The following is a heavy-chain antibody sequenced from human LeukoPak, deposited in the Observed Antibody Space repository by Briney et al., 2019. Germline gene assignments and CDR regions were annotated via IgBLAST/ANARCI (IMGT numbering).Heavy chain of an antibody. CDR1: GGSISSYY. V-gene: IGHV4-59*06. CDR2: IYYSGST. CDR3: ARENSGEGVDY. D-gene: IGHD4-17*01. J-gene: IGHJ4*02. Sequence: SETLSLTCTVSGGSISSYYWSWIRQHPGKGLEWIGYIYYSGSTYYNPSLKGRVTISVDTSKNQFSLKLSSVTAADTAVYYCARENSGEGVDYWGQGTLVTVSS.